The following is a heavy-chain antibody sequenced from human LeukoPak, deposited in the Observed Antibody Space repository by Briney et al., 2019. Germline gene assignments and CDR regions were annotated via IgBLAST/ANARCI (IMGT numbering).Heavy chain of an antibody. CDR1: GFTFSSYG. Sequence: GGSLRLSCAASGFTFSSYGMHWVRQAPGKGLEWVAFIRYDRSNKYYADSVKGRFTISRDNSKNTLYLQMNSLRAEDTAVYYCAKGALRFLEWSPPPNWFDPWGQGTLVTVSS. J-gene: IGHJ5*02. CDR2: IRYDRSNK. V-gene: IGHV3-30*02. D-gene: IGHD3-3*01. CDR3: AKGALRFLEWSPPPNWFDP.